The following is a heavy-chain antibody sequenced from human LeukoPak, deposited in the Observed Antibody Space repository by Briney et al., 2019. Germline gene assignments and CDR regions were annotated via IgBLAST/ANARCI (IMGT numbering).Heavy chain of an antibody. CDR3: AVSEYGMDV. V-gene: IGHV3-48*04. J-gene: IGHJ6*02. D-gene: IGHD1-14*01. CDR1: GFTFSSYS. CDR2: ISSSSSSTI. Sequence: PGGSLRLSCAASGFTFSSYSMNWVRQAPGKGLEWVSYISSSSSSTIYYADSVKGRFTISRDNAKNSLYLQMNSLRAEDTAVYYCAVSEYGMDVWGQGTTVTVSS.